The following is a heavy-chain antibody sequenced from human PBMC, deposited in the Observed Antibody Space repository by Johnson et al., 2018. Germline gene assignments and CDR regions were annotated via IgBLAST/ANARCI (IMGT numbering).Heavy chain of an antibody. V-gene: IGHV3-30*03. CDR2: ISYDGRDE. CDR3: ARDNSALGYYYYYGMDV. J-gene: IGHJ6*01. D-gene: IGHD2/OR15-2a*01. Sequence: QVQLVQSGGGVVQPGRSLRLSCAASEFIFSRFAMHWVRQAPGKGLEWVAVISYDGRDEYYADSVKGRFTISRDNAKNSLYLQMNSLRDEDTAVYYCARDNSALGYYYYYGMDVWGQGTTVTVSS. CDR1: EFIFSRFA.